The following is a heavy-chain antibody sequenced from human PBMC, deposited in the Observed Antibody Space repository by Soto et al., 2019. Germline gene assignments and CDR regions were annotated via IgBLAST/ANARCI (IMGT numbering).Heavy chain of an antibody. CDR1: GFTFSSYA. Sequence: HPGGSLRLSCAASGFTFSSYAMSWVRQAPRKGLEWVSAISGSGGSTDYADPVKGRFTISRDNSKNTLYLQMNSLRAEDTAVYYCAKVIGYDTSGYAENWGQGTQVTVSS. D-gene: IGHD3-22*01. CDR2: ISGSGGST. J-gene: IGHJ4*02. CDR3: AKVIGYDTSGYAEN. V-gene: IGHV3-23*01.